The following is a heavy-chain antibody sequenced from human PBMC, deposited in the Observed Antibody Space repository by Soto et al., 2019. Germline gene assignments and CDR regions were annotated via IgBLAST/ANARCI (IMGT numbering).Heavy chain of an antibody. CDR3: AREYTAWPLAYGLDV. Sequence: GGSLRLSCVGSGFTFSTYSINWVRQAPGKGLEWASSISSRSDIYYADSVKGRFTISRDNAKNSVSLQMSSQRAEDTAVYYCAREYTAWPLAYGLDVWGQGTTVTVSS. CDR2: ISSRSDI. D-gene: IGHD2-2*02. J-gene: IGHJ6*02. V-gene: IGHV3-21*01. CDR1: GFTFSTYS.